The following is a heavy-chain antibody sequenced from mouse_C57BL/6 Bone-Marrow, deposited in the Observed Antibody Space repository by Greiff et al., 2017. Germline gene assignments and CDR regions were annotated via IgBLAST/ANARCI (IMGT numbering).Heavy chain of an antibody. J-gene: IGHJ4*01. D-gene: IGHD1-1*01. Sequence: EVQLQQSGPELVKPGASVKISCKASGYTFTDYYMNWVKQSHGKSLEWIGDINPNNGGTSYNQKFKGKATLTVDKSSSTAYMELRSLTSEDSAVYYCARFYYGSRRLYAMDYWGQGTSVTVSS. CDR1: GYTFTDYY. CDR2: INPNNGGT. V-gene: IGHV1-26*01. CDR3: ARFYYGSRRLYAMDY.